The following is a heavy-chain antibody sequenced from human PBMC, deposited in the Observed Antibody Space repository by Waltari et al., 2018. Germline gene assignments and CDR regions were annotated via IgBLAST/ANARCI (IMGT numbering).Heavy chain of an antibody. CDR1: VYSISRYY. Sequence: QVLLQESGPGLVKSSETLSLTCSVSVYSISRYYWSWIRQAPGKGLEWIGYMSTSGTTKYNPSLKSRVTISVDTSMSQLLLRLRSVTASDTAVYYCARHYGMVVDYYYYYGLDVWGQGTTVTVS. V-gene: IGHV4-59*08. CDR2: MSTSGTT. J-gene: IGHJ6*02. D-gene: IGHD3-3*01. CDR3: ARHYGMVVDYYYYYGLDV.